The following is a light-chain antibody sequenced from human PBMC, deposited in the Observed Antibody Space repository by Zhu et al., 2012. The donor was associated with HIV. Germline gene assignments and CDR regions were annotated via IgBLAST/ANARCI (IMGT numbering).Light chain of an antibody. CDR1: QSVSSNY. CDR2: GAS. Sequence: SQSVSSNYLIWYQQKPGQAPRPLIYGASDRASGVPDRFSGSGSGTDFTLSISRLEPEDFAVYYCHQYDNSWTFGQGTKVEIK. V-gene: IGKV3-20*01. J-gene: IGKJ1*01. CDR3: HQYDNSWT.